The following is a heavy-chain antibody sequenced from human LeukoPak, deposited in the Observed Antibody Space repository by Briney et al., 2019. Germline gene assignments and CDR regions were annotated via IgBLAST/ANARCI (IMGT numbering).Heavy chain of an antibody. Sequence: GGWLQISCHGSAYTFSSYYIGWVRHMPPKGLEWMGIIFSDDSDTRYTPSFQGRATISADKDISTAYLQWSSLKASDTAMYYCARLAYCSNDVCYSTYYYSMDVWGKGTTVTVSS. J-gene: IGHJ6*03. CDR2: IFSDDSDT. V-gene: IGHV5-51*01. CDR1: AYTFSSYY. D-gene: IGHD2-8*01. CDR3: ARLAYCSNDVCYSTYYYSMDV.